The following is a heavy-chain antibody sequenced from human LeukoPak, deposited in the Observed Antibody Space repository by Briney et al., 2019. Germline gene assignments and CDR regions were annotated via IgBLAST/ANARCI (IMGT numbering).Heavy chain of an antibody. CDR2: ISGSGGST. J-gene: IGHJ4*02. V-gene: IGHV3-23*01. CDR1: GFTFSSYA. D-gene: IGHD3-10*01. Sequence: PGGSLRLSCAASGFTFSSYAMSWVRQAPGKGLEWVSAISGSGGSTYYADSVKGRFTISRDNSKNTLYLQMNSLRAEDTAVYYCAKDRGAWFGETNGGYWGQGTLVTVSS. CDR3: AKDRGAWFGETNGGY.